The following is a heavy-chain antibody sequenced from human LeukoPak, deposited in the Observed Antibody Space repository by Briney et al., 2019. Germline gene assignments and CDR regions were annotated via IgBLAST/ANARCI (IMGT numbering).Heavy chain of an antibody. D-gene: IGHD3-22*01. Sequence: GGSLRLSCAASGFTFSSYSMNWVRKAPGKGLEWVSSISTSSSYIYYADSVKGRFTISRDNARNSLSLQVSRLRAEDTAVYYCAKDRPDYYDSSGYYLRGYFDHWGQGTLVTVSS. CDR3: AKDRPDYYDSSGYYLRGYFDH. CDR1: GFTFSSYS. V-gene: IGHV3-21*04. CDR2: ISTSSSYI. J-gene: IGHJ4*02.